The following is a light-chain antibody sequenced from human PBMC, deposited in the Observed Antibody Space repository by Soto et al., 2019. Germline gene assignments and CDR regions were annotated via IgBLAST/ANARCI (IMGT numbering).Light chain of an antibody. J-gene: IGKJ2*01. Sequence: IQLTQSPSSLSASVGDRVTITCRASQGISSYFAWYQQKPGKAPKVLIYAASTLQNRVPPRFSGSGSGTDFTLTISSLQPEDFATYYCQQLNAYPYTFGQGTQLEIK. CDR1: QGISSY. CDR3: QQLNAYPYT. CDR2: AAS. V-gene: IGKV1-9*01.